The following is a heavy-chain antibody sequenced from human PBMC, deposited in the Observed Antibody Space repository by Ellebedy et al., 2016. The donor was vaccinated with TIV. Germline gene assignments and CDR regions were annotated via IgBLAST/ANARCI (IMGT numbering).Heavy chain of an antibody. V-gene: IGHV3-30*02. D-gene: IGHD4-17*01. CDR1: GFILSSYG. Sequence: GEPLKISCAASGFILSSYGMHWVRQAPGKGLEWVALIWFDGSKEYYADSVKGRFTISRDNSKNTLYLQMNSLRAEDTAVYYCARWPSGDAPLDYWGRGTLVTVSS. CDR2: IWFDGSKE. CDR3: ARWPSGDAPLDY. J-gene: IGHJ4*02.